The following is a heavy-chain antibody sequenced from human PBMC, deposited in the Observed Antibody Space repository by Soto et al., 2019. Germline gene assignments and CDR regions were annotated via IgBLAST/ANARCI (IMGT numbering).Heavy chain of an antibody. J-gene: IGHJ6*02. CDR3: ARVVGAYYYGMDV. D-gene: IGHD2-2*01. CDR1: GGSISSSNW. V-gene: IGHV4-4*02. CDR2: IYHSGST. Sequence: QVQLQESGPGLVKPSGTLSLTCAVSGGSISSSNWWSWVRQPPGKGLEWIGEIYHSGSTNYNPSLKSRDTISVDQSKTQFSLKLSSVTAADTAVYYCARVVGAYYYGMDVWGQGTTVTVSS.